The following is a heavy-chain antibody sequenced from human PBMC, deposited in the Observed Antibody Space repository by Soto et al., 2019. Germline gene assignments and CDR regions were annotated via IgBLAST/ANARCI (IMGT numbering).Heavy chain of an antibody. D-gene: IGHD5-12*01. Sequence: PSETLSLTCTVSGGSISGHAWIWVRQPAGRGLEWIGHIYPSGSTSYNPSLRSRVTMSLDTSNSQIFLNLASLTGADTAVFYCVRGRSYSVYDFWGPGTLVTVSS. J-gene: IGHJ4*02. CDR2: IYPSGST. CDR1: GGSISGHA. CDR3: VRGRSYSVYDF. V-gene: IGHV4-4*07.